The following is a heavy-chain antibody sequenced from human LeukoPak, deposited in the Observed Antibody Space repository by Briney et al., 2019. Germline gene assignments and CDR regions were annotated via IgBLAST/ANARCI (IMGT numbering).Heavy chain of an antibody. D-gene: IGHD3-22*01. CDR1: GGSISSYY. CDR2: IYTRGST. Sequence: SETLSLTCTVSGGSISSYYWSWIRQPAGKGLEWIGRIYTRGSTTYNTSLKSRVTISVDTSKNQFSLKLSSVTAADTAVYYCAGEGHYYDSSGYYYGGEDYWGQGTLVTVSS. J-gene: IGHJ4*02. CDR3: AGEGHYYDSSGYYYGGEDY. V-gene: IGHV4-4*07.